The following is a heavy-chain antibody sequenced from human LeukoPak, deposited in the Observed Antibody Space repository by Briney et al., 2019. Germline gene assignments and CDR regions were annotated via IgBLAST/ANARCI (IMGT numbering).Heavy chain of an antibody. J-gene: IGHJ4*02. D-gene: IGHD1-26*01. CDR2: IYYSGST. CDR3: ARLDSGY. Sequence: SETLSLTCAVYGGSFSGYYWSWIRQPPGKGLEWIGYIYYSGSTNYNPSLKSRVTISVDTSKNQFSLKLSSVTAADTAVYYCARLDSGYWGQGTLVTVSS. CDR1: GGSFSGYY. V-gene: IGHV4-59*08.